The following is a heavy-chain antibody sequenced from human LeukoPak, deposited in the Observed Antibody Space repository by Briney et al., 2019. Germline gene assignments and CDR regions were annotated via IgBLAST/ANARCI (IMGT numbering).Heavy chain of an antibody. J-gene: IGHJ4*02. CDR2: INHSGST. CDR1: GGSFSGYY. Sequence: SETLSLTCAVYGGSFSGYYWSWIRQPPGKGLGWIGEINHSGSTNYNPSLKSRVTISVDTSKNQFSLKLSSVTAADTAVYYCVELDTAMVIDYWGQGTLVTVSS. CDR3: VELDTAMVIDY. D-gene: IGHD5-18*01. V-gene: IGHV4-34*01.